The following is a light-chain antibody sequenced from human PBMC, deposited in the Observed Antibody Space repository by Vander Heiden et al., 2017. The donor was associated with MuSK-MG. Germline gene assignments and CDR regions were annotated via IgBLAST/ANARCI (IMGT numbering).Light chain of an antibody. CDR3: QQYNSYSTWT. J-gene: IGKJ1*01. CDR1: QSISSW. Sequence: DIQITQSPSTLSASVGDRVTIPCRASQSISSWLAWYQQKPGKAPKLLIYKASSLESGVPSRFSGSGSGTEFTLTISSLQPDDFATYYCQQYNSYSTWTFGQGTKVEIK. V-gene: IGKV1-5*03. CDR2: KAS.